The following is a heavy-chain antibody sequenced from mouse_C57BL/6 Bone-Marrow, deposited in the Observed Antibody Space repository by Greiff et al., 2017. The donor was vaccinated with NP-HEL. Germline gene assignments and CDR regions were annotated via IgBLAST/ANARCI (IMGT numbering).Heavy chain of an antibody. D-gene: IGHD2-3*01. CDR3: ARQGGGGYYVDFDY. Sequence: EVKVEESGGGLVQPGGSLKLSCAASGFTFSDYYMYWVRQTPEKRLEWVAYISNGGGSTYYPDTVKGRFTISRDNAKNTLYLQMSRLKSEDTAIYYCARQGGGGYYVDFDYWGQGTTLTVSS. J-gene: IGHJ2*01. V-gene: IGHV5-12*01. CDR2: ISNGGGST. CDR1: GFTFSDYY.